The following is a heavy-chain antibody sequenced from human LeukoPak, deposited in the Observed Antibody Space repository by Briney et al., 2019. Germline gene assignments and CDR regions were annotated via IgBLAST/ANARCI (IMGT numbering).Heavy chain of an antibody. J-gene: IGHJ6*03. Sequence: SETLSLTCTVSGGSISSSSYYWGWIRQPPGKGLEWIGSIYYSGSTYYNPSLKSRVTISVDTSKNQFSLKLSSVTAADTAVYYCARPQRYSHAKGYYYYMDVWGKGTTVTVSS. CDR2: IYYSGST. V-gene: IGHV4-39*01. D-gene: IGHD3-3*02. CDR3: ARPQRYSHAKGYYYYMDV. CDR1: GGSISSSSYY.